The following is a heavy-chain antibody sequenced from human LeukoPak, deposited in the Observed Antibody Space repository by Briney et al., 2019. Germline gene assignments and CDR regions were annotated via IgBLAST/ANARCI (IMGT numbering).Heavy chain of an antibody. Sequence: GGSLRLSCAASGFTVITNDMTWVRQAPAKGLEWVSVLYSDGNTKYADSVQGRFIISRDNSKNTLYLEMNSLSPDDTAVYYCARGVEPLAANTLAYWGQGTLVTVSS. J-gene: IGHJ4*02. D-gene: IGHD1-14*01. CDR1: GFTVITND. V-gene: IGHV3-53*01. CDR2: LYSDGNT. CDR3: ARGVEPLAANTLAY.